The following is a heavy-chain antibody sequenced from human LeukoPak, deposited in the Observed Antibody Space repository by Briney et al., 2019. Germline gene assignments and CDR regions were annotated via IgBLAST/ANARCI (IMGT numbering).Heavy chain of an antibody. Sequence: PGRSLTLSCAASPFTFCSFGMHSGREGPGKGLGWGAVIWYDASDRYYADSVKGRFTISRDNSKNTLFLQMNSLRGDDTAVYYCVRGVGVSRFNYLDPWGQGTLVVVSS. CDR1: PFTFCSFG. J-gene: IGHJ5*02. V-gene: IGHV3-33*01. D-gene: IGHD5-24*01. CDR3: VRGVGVSRFNYLDP. CDR2: IWYDASDR.